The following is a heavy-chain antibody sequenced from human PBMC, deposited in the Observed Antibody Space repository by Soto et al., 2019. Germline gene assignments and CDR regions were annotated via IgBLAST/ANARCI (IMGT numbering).Heavy chain of an antibody. CDR3: ARCEAEEWELLADY. V-gene: IGHV3-30-3*01. D-gene: IGHD1-26*01. Sequence: QVQLVESGGGVVQPGRSLRLSCAASGFTFSSYAMHWVRQAPGKGLEWVAVISYDGSNKYYADSVKGRFTISRDNSKNTLYLQMNSLRAEDTAVYYCARCEAEEWELLADYWGQGTLVTVCS. CDR1: GFTFSSYA. J-gene: IGHJ4*02. CDR2: ISYDGSNK.